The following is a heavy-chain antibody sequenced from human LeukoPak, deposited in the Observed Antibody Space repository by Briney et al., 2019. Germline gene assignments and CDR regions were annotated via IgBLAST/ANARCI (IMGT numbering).Heavy chain of an antibody. CDR1: GGSISPYY. V-gene: IGHV4-59*01. J-gene: IGHJ5*02. Sequence: PSETLSLTCTVSGGSISPYYWSWIRQPPGKGLEWIGYIFHTGSGSTSHNPSLKSRVTISVDTSKNQFSLKLSSVTAADTAVYYCARVGQVPAAPLRSPPWFDPWGQGTLVTVSS. D-gene: IGHD2-2*01. CDR2: IFHTGSGST. CDR3: ARVGQVPAAPLRSPPWFDP.